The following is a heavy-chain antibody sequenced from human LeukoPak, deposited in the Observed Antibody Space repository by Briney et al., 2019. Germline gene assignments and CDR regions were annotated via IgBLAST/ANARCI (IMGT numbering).Heavy chain of an antibody. CDR1: GGSISSYY. CDR3: ARGWFGELLLDY. V-gene: IGHV4-59*01. D-gene: IGHD3-10*01. CDR2: IYYSGST. J-gene: IGHJ4*02. Sequence: PSETLSLTCTVSGGSISSYYWSWIRQPPGKGLEWTGYIYYSGSTNYNPSLKSRVTISVDTSKNQFSLKLSSVTAADTAVYYCARGWFGELLLDYWGQGTLVTVSS.